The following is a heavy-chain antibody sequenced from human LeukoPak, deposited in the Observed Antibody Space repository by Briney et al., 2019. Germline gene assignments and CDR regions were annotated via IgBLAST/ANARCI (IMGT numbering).Heavy chain of an antibody. V-gene: IGHV5-51*01. D-gene: IGHD2-15*01. J-gene: IGHJ4*02. CDR3: ASLSGYCSGGSCSSVDY. CDR2: IYPGDSDT. CDR1: GYSFTSYW. Sequence: GESLKISCKGSGYSFTSYWIGWVRQMPGKGLEWMGIIYPGDSDTRYSPSFQGQVTISADKSISTAYLQWSSLKASDTAMYYCASLSGYCSGGSCSSVDYWGQGTPVTVSS.